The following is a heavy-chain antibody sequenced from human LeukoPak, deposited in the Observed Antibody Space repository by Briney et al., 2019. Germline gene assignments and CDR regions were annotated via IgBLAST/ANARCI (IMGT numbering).Heavy chain of an antibody. V-gene: IGHV3-23*01. Sequence: GGSLRLSCEASGFTFTNFGLHWVRQAPGKGLKWVSSISDSGDTTYYADSVKGLFTISRDNSKDILYLQMNSLRAEDTALYYCARVGYTDSWYSSPPFDYWGQGTLVTVSS. CDR2: ISDSGDTT. CDR3: ARVGYTDSWYSSPPFDY. J-gene: IGHJ4*02. D-gene: IGHD6-13*01. CDR1: GFTFTNFG.